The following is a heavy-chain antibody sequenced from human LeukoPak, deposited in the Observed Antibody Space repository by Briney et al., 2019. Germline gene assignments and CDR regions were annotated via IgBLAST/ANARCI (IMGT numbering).Heavy chain of an antibody. CDR1: GGSISSYY. CDR3: ARDRGYYYDSSAYYYYMDV. D-gene: IGHD3-22*01. J-gene: IGHJ6*03. Sequence: SETLSLTCTVSGGSISSYYWSWIRQPAGKGLEWIGRIYTSGSTNYNPSLKSRVTISVDTSKNQFSLKLSSVTAADTAVYYCARDRGYYYDSSAYYYYMDVWGKGTTVTISS. CDR2: IYTSGST. V-gene: IGHV4-4*07.